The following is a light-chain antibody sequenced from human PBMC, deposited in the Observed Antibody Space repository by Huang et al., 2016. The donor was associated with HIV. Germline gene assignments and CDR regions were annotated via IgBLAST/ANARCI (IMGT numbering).Light chain of an antibody. CDR3: LQLNSYPGA. J-gene: IGKJ3*01. CDR1: QDIGSY. CDR2: AAS. Sequence: IQLTQSPSSLSASVGDRVTITCRASQDIGSYLARYQQKPGKAPNLLIYAASTLESGVPSRFSGSGSGTDFTLTINNLQPEDFATYYCLQLNSYPGAFGPGTNVDV. V-gene: IGKV1-9*01.